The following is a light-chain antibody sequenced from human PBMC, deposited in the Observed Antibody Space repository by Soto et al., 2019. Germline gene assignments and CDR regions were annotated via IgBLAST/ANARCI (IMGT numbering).Light chain of an antibody. CDR2: RAS. V-gene: IGKV3-15*01. CDR1: QSVSSN. Sequence: EIVMTQSPATLSVSPGERATLSCRASQSVSSNLAWYQQKPGQAPSLLIYRASTRATGIPARFSGSGSGTEFTLTISSLQSEDFAVYYCQQYNNWPRTFGQGTKEEIK. J-gene: IGKJ1*01. CDR3: QQYNNWPRT.